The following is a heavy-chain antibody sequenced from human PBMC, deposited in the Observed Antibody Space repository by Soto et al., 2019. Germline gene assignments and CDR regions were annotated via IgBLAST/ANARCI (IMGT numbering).Heavy chain of an antibody. CDR2: INHSGST. CDR3: ARAVVVVPAAMKKGAFDI. Sequence: SETLSLTCAVYGGSFSGYYWSWIRQPPGKGLEWIGEINHSGSTNYNSSLKSRVTISVDTSKNQFSLKLSSVTAADTAVYYCARAVVVVPAAMKKGAFDIWGQGTMVTVSS. J-gene: IGHJ3*02. D-gene: IGHD2-2*01. CDR1: GGSFSGYY. V-gene: IGHV4-34*01.